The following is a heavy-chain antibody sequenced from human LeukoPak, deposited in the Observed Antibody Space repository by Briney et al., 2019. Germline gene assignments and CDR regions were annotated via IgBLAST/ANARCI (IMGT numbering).Heavy chain of an antibody. V-gene: IGHV3-15*01. CDR1: GFIFSSYA. J-gene: IGHJ4*02. CDR2: IKSKTDGGTT. Sequence: GGSLRLSCAASGFIFSSYAMSWVRQAPGKGLEWVGRIKSKTDGGTTDYAAPVKGRFTISRDDSKNTLYLQMNSLKTEDTAVYYCTTDLLGYDFWDYWGQGTLVTVSS. CDR3: TTDLLGYDFWDY. D-gene: IGHD3-3*01.